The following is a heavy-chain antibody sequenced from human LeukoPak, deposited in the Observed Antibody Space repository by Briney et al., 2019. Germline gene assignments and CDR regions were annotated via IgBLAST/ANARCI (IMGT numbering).Heavy chain of an antibody. Sequence: ASVKVSCKASGYTFTSYDINWVRQATGQGVEWMGWMNPNSGNTGYAQKFQGRVTMTRNTSISTAYMELSSLRSEDTAVYYCARYSYGQNYYYYYMDVWGKGTTVTVSS. CDR2: MNPNSGNT. J-gene: IGHJ6*03. D-gene: IGHD5-18*01. CDR1: GYTFTSYD. V-gene: IGHV1-8*01. CDR3: ARYSYGQNYYYYYMDV.